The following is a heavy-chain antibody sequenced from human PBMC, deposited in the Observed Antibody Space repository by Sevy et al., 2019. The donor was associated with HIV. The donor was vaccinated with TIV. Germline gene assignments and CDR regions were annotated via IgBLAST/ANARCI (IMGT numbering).Heavy chain of an antibody. D-gene: IGHD3-3*01. V-gene: IGHV3-7*03. CDR3: ARDFNPDDFWSGYPGY. CDR2: INQDGSEK. CDR1: GFTFSTYW. Sequence: GGSLRLSCAASGFTFSTYWMSWVRQAPGKGLEWVTNINQDGSEKYYVDSVKGRFTISRDNAKRSLYLQMNSLRAEDTAVYYYARDFNPDDFWSGYPGYWGQGTLVTVSS. J-gene: IGHJ4*02.